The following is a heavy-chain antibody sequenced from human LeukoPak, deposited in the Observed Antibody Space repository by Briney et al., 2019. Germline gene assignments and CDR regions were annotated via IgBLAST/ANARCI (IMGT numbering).Heavy chain of an antibody. Sequence: PSETPSLTCTVSGGSVSSYYWSWIRQPPGKGLEWNGYIYYRGSTNYNPSLKSRVTISVDTSKNQFSLKLSSVTAADTAVYYCASSPPLYDSSGYYGYWGQGTLVTVSS. V-gene: IGHV4-59*08. CDR2: IYYRGST. D-gene: IGHD3-22*01. CDR3: ASSPPLYDSSGYYGY. CDR1: GGSVSSYY. J-gene: IGHJ4*02.